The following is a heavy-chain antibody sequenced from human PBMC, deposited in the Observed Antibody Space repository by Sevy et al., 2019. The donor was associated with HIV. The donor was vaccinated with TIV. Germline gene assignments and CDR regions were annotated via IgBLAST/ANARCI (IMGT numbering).Heavy chain of an antibody. V-gene: IGHV1-24*01. CDR1: GNTLTQLS. Sequence: ASVKVSCKVSGNTLTQLSMHSVRQVPGKGLDGMGSFDPEDDERIYAQKFQGSVTMTEDTSTDTAYMELSSLKSDDTAVYYCAKNKDYYENSGDPFDYWGQGTLVTVSS. J-gene: IGHJ4*02. D-gene: IGHD3-22*01. CDR2: FDPEDDER. CDR3: AKNKDYYENSGDPFDY.